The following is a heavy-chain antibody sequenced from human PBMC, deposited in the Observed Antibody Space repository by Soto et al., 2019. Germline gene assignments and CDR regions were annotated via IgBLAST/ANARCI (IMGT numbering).Heavy chain of an antibody. Sequence: SVKVSCKASGGTFSSYAISWVRQAPGQGLEWMGGIIPIFGTANYAQKFQGRVTITADESTSTAYMELSSLRSEDTAVYYCAEFLRGGSSGYYSNYYYGMDVWGQGTTVTVSS. CDR3: AEFLRGGSSGYYSNYYYGMDV. CDR2: IIPIFGTA. V-gene: IGHV1-69*13. CDR1: GGTFSSYA. D-gene: IGHD3-22*01. J-gene: IGHJ6*02.